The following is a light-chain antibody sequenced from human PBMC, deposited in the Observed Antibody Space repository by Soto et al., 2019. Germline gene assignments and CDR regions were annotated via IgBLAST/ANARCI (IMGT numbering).Light chain of an antibody. J-gene: IGKJ5*01. CDR2: DAS. CDR1: QSVTSS. CDR3: QQYKNWPPIT. V-gene: IGKV3-15*01. Sequence: EIVMTQSPATLSVSPGERATLSCRASQSVTSSLAWYQQKPGQAPRLLIYDASTRATGIAARFSGGGSGTEFTLTISRLQSEDFAVYYCQQYKNWPPITFGQGTRLEIK.